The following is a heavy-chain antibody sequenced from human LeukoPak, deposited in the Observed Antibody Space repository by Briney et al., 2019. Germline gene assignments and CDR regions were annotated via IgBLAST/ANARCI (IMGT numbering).Heavy chain of an antibody. V-gene: IGHV4-38-2*02. D-gene: IGHD5-24*01. CDR2: IYHSGST. J-gene: IGHJ4*02. CDR3: ARETLRDGSFDF. CDR1: GYSISSGYY. Sequence: TSSETLSLTCTVSGYSISSGYYWGWIRQPPGKGLEWIGSIYHSGSTYYNPSLKSRVTISVDTSKNQFSLKLSSVTAADTAVYFCARETLRDGSFDFWGQGTLATVS.